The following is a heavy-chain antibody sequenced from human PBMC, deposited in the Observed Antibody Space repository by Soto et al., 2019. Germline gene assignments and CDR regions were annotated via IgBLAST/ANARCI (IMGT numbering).Heavy chain of an antibody. CDR3: VRDRGVRGVLPSYTYGMDV. V-gene: IGHV3-21*01. CDR1: GFIFSDYT. J-gene: IGHJ6*02. Sequence: GSLRLSCAASGFIFSDYTMNWVRQAPGKGLEWVSSISVSSNYIYYADSVKGRFTISRDNAKNSLYLQMNSLRGDETAIYYCVRDRGVRGVLPSYTYGMDVWGQGTTVTVSS. CDR2: ISVSSNYI. D-gene: IGHD3-10*01.